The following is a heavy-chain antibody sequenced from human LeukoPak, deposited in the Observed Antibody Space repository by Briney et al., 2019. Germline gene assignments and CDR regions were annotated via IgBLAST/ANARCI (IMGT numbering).Heavy chain of an antibody. CDR3: ASWAGYCASNNCYATSLDY. J-gene: IGHJ4*02. Sequence: ASVKVSCKASGYTFTSYGISWVRQAPGQGLEWMGWISAYNVNANFAQKLQGRVTMTTDTSTNTAYMEMRSLRSDNTAVYYCASWAGYCASNNCYATSLDYWGQGTLVTVSA. CDR2: ISAYNVNA. V-gene: IGHV1-18*01. CDR1: GYTFTSYG. D-gene: IGHD2-2*01.